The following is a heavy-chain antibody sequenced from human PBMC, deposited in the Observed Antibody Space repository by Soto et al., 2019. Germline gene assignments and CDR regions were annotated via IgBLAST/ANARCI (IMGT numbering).Heavy chain of an antibody. CDR1: GGSFSGYY. Sequence: SETLSLSCAVYGGSFSGYYWSWIRQPPGKGLEWIGEINHSGSTNYNPSLKSRVTISVDTSKNQFSLKLSSVTAADTAVYYCARGRIGRGGYRPSYHYYGMDVWGQGTTVTVSS. V-gene: IGHV4-34*01. J-gene: IGHJ6*02. D-gene: IGHD5-12*01. CDR3: ARGRIGRGGYRPSYHYYGMDV. CDR2: INHSGST.